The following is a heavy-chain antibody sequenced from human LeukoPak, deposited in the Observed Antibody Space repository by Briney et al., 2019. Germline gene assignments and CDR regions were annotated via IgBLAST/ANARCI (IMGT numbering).Heavy chain of an antibody. V-gene: IGHV3-11*04. J-gene: IGHJ4*02. CDR1: GFTFSDYY. D-gene: IGHD3-22*01. CDR2: ISSSGSTI. Sequence: GGSLRLSCAASGFTFSDYYMSWIRQAPGKGLEWVSYISSSGSTIYYADSVKGRFTISRDNAKNSLYLQMNSLRAEDTAVHYCASHYDSSGYLVYWGQGTLVTVSS. CDR3: ASHYDSSGYLVY.